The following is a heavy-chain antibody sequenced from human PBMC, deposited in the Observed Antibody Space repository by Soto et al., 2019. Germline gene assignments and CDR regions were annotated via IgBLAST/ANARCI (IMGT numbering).Heavy chain of an antibody. Sequence: SVKVSCKASGGTFSSYAISWVRQAPGQGLEWMGGIIPIFGTANYAQKFQGRVTITADESTSTAYMELSSLRSEDTAVYYCARVRYYGSGSYLVPYNWFDPWGQETLVTVS. J-gene: IGHJ5*02. V-gene: IGHV1-69*13. CDR1: GGTFSSYA. CDR3: ARVRYYGSGSYLVPYNWFDP. CDR2: IIPIFGTA. D-gene: IGHD3-10*01.